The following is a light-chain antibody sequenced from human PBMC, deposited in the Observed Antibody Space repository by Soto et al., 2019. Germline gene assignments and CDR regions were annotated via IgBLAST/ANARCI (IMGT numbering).Light chain of an antibody. CDR1: QSVLFSSNNKNY. V-gene: IGKV4-1*01. Sequence: DIVMTQSPDSLAVSLGERATINCKSSQSVLFSSNNKNYLGWYQQKPGKAPKLLIYAASSLQSGVPSRFSGSGSGTDFTLTISSLQPEDFATYYCQQSYSTPPSFGPGTKVDIK. CDR2: AAS. J-gene: IGKJ3*01. CDR3: QQSYSTPPS.